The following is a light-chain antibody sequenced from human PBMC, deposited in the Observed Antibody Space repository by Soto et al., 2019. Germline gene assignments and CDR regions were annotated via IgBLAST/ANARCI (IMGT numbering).Light chain of an antibody. CDR3: KQYGSLPRR. CDR1: QSVSNNY. J-gene: IGKJ1*01. Sequence: LKQSAGTVALSPCERAALSASASQSVSNNYLAWYQQKPGQAPRLLIYGASTRATGIPERFSGSGSGTDFTLTISRLEPEDFAGYYCKQYGSLPRRFGQGANVDI. CDR2: GAS. V-gene: IGKV3-20*01.